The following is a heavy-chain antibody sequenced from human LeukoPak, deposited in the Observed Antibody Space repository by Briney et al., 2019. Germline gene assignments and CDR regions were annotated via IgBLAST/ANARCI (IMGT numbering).Heavy chain of an antibody. V-gene: IGHV4-30-2*01. Sequence: PSETLSLTCTVSGGSISSGGYYWRWIRQPPGKGLEWIGYIYHSGSTYYNPSLKSRVTISVDRSKNQFSLKLSSVTAADTAVYYCAREYYYDSSGYYKYFDYWGQGTLVTVSS. D-gene: IGHD3-22*01. CDR1: GGSISSGGYY. J-gene: IGHJ4*02. CDR3: AREYYYDSSGYYKYFDY. CDR2: IYHSGST.